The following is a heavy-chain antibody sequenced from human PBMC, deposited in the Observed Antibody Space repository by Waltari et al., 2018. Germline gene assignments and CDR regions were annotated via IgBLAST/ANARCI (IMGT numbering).Heavy chain of an antibody. V-gene: IGHV4-59*12. D-gene: IGHD2-2*01. Sequence: QVHLQESGPGLVKPSETLSLTCAVSGGSFSGYYWGWIRQPPGKGLEWIGYMSGSSGSTDYNPSRTSRVTISRDTSKNQFSLKLSSVTAADTAVYYCARDRGYCNSTTCFLYGLDSWGQGVVVTVSS. CDR2: MSGSSGST. J-gene: IGHJ4*03. CDR1: GGSFSGYY. CDR3: ARDRGYCNSTTCFLYGLDS.